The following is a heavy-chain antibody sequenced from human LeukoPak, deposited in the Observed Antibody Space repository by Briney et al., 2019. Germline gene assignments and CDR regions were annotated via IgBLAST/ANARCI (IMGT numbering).Heavy chain of an antibody. D-gene: IGHD6-6*01. V-gene: IGHV4-59*08. J-gene: IGHJ6*03. Sequence: SETLSLTCTLSGVSISNFYWSWIRQSPEKGLEWVGQIHYSGRTTYNPSLESRITISVDTSENQFSLKLSSVTAADTAIYYCARRGSHYYYYMDVWGKGTTVTVSS. CDR2: IHYSGRT. CDR1: GVSISNFY. CDR3: ARRGSHYYYYMDV.